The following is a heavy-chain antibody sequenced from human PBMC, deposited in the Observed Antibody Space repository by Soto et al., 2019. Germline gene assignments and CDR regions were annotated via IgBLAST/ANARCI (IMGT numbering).Heavy chain of an antibody. J-gene: IGHJ4*01. CDR3: VRSPRSIPTGGIAF. V-gene: IGHV4-4*02. CDR1: GGSISSTNL. Sequence: PSETLSLTCAVSGGSISSTNLWTWVRQPPGKGLEWIGEIYHTGSTTFNPSLKSRVTISVDKSKNHFSLKVSSVTAADTAVYFCVRSPRSIPTGGIAFWGQGTLVPVSS. D-gene: IGHD1-1*01. CDR2: IYHTGST.